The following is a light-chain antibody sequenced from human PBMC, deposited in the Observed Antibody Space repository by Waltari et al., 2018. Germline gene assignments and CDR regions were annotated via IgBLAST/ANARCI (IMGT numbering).Light chain of an antibody. CDR1: QNINNY. Sequence: DIQMTQSPSSLSASVGDSVTITCRASQNINNYLNWYQQRPGKAPKRLIYAASTLQSGAPSRFGGSGSGTDFTLTITSLQPEDFATYFCQQGYRTPLTFGGGTKVEIK. V-gene: IGKV1-39*01. CDR2: AAS. CDR3: QQGYRTPLT. J-gene: IGKJ4*01.